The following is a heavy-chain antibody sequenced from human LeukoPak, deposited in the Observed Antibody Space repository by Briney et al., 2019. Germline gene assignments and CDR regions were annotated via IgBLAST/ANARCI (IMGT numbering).Heavy chain of an antibody. Sequence: GGSLRLSCAASGFTFSSYAMSWVRQAPGKGLEWVANIKQDGSEKYYVDSVKGRFTISRDNAKNSLYLQMNSLRAEDTAVYYCADGHSGSYYTPSDYWGQGTLVTVSS. D-gene: IGHD3-10*01. CDR1: GFTFSSYA. CDR3: ADGHSGSYYTPSDY. V-gene: IGHV3-7*01. CDR2: IKQDGSEK. J-gene: IGHJ4*02.